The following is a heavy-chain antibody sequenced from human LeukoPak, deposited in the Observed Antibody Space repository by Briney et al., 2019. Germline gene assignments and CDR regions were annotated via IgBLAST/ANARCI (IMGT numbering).Heavy chain of an antibody. Sequence: SVKVSCKASGGTFSSYAISWVRQAPGQGLEWMGGIIPIFGTANYAQKFQGRVTITADESTSTAYMELSSLRAEDTAVYYCAKGRGASSGKDSSSWYISAFDIWGQGTMVTVSS. D-gene: IGHD6-13*01. CDR2: IIPIFGTA. J-gene: IGHJ3*02. CDR3: AKGRGASSGKDSSSWYISAFDI. CDR1: GGTFSSYA. V-gene: IGHV1-69*13.